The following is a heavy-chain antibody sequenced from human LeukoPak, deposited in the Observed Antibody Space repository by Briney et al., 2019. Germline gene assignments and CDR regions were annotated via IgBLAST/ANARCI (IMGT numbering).Heavy chain of an antibody. V-gene: IGHV3-33*01. J-gene: IGHJ4*02. Sequence: PGRSLRLSCAASGFTFNNYGMHWVRQAPGKGLEWVAVIWYDGSNKYYADSVKGRFTISRDNTKNSLYLQMNQLRAEDTAVFYCARGSLGRGWLYDSWGQGTPISVSS. D-gene: IGHD7-27*01. CDR3: ARGSLGRGWLYDS. CDR2: IWYDGSNK. CDR1: GFTFNNYG.